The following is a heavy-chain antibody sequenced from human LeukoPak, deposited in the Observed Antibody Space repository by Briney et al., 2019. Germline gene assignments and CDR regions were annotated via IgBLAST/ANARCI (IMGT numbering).Heavy chain of an antibody. Sequence: GGSLRLACEGSGFTFTDFTMNWVRQAPGKGLEWVSSIDSTSNYIYYADSVRGRFTISRDNAKQSLFLQMNGLRLEDAAVYYCARSPPAPPGVISFYDHWGQGTLVTVSS. CDR3: ARSPPAPPGVISFYDH. V-gene: IGHV3-21*01. J-gene: IGHJ4*02. CDR1: GFTFTDFT. CDR2: IDSTSNYI. D-gene: IGHD3-10*01.